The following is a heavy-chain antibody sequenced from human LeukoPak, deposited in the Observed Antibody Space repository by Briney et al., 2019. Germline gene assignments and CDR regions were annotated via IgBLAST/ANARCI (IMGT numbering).Heavy chain of an antibody. CDR1: GASISSYY. V-gene: IGHV4-59*01. Sequence: PSETLSLTCTVSGASISSYYWSWIRQPPWKGLDGIGYIYYSGSTNYNPSLKSRVTISVDTSKNQCSLRLSSVTAADTAVYYCARHGYYYDSSGYYYQPWGQGTLVTVSS. D-gene: IGHD3-22*01. CDR3: ARHGYYYDSSGYYYQP. CDR2: IYYSGST. J-gene: IGHJ5*02.